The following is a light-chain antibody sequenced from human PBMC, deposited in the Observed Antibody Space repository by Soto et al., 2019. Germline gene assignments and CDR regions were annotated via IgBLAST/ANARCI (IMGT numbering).Light chain of an antibody. V-gene: IGKV3-15*01. CDR1: QNIGRN. CDR2: SAS. Sequence: EIVMTQSPTTLSVSPGERATLSCRASQNIGRNLAWYQQKPGQAPRLLIHSASTRATGVSATFSGSGSGTEFTLTVSSLQSEDFAVYYCQQYNNWPRTFGQGTKVEIK. CDR3: QQYNNWPRT. J-gene: IGKJ1*01.